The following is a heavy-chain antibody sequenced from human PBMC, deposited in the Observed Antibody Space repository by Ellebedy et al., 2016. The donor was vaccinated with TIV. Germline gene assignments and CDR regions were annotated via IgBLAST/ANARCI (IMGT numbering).Heavy chain of an antibody. Sequence: GGSLRLXCAASGFTFIIYSLNWVRQAPRKGLEWVSYISSSSRTIYYADSVKGRFTISRDNAKNSLYLQMNSLRAEDTAVYYCAAAAGAGDDAFDIWGQGTMVTVSS. CDR3: AAAAGAGDDAFDI. CDR1: GFTFIIYS. D-gene: IGHD6-13*01. CDR2: ISSSSRTI. V-gene: IGHV3-48*01. J-gene: IGHJ3*02.